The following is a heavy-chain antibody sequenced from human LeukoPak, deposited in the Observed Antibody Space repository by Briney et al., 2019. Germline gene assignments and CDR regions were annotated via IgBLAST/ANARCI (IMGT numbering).Heavy chain of an antibody. D-gene: IGHD3-3*01. CDR3: ARVIPFWSGYYEGTFDP. CDR1: GGSITSYY. V-gene: IGHV4-59*01. CDR2: IYYSGAT. Sequence: SETLSLTCTVSGGSITSYYWSWIRQSPGKGLEWIGYIYYSGATNYNPSVKSRVTISVDTSKNQFSLKVRSVTAADTAVYYCARVIPFWSGYYEGTFDPWGQGTLVTVSS. J-gene: IGHJ5*02.